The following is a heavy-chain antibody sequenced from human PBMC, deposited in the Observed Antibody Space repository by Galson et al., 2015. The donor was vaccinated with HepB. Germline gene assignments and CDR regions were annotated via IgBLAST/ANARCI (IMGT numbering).Heavy chain of an antibody. CDR1: GFTFSSYG. V-gene: IGHV3-30*18. CDR2: ISYDGSNK. Sequence: SLRLSCAASGFTFSSYGMHWVRQAPGKGLEWVAVISYDGSNKYYADSVKGRFTISRDNSKNTLYLQMNSLRAEDTAVYYCAKDYYYGSGNYYRGGLFYFDYWGQGTLVTVSS. J-gene: IGHJ4*02. D-gene: IGHD3-10*01. CDR3: AKDYYYGSGNYYRGGLFYFDY.